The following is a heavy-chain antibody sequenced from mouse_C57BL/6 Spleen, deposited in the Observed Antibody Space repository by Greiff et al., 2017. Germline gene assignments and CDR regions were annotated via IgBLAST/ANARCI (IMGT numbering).Heavy chain of an antibody. CDR3: ARGDGWFAY. D-gene: IGHD3-3*01. J-gene: IGHJ3*01. CDR2: IYPSDSET. Sequence: VQLQQPGAELVRPGSSVKLSCKASGYTFTSYWMDWVKQRPGQGLEWIGNIYPSDSETHYNQKFKDKATLTVDKYSSTAYMQLSSLTSEDSAVYYCARGDGWFAYWGQGTLVTVSA. CDR1: GYTFTSYW. V-gene: IGHV1-61*01.